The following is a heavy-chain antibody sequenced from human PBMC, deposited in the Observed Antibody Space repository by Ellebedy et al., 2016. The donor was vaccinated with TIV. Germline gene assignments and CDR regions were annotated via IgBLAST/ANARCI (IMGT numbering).Heavy chain of an antibody. CDR1: GFTFSGYY. V-gene: IGHV3-11*01. CDR2: ISDSGDVM. CDR3: ARLGVIAAAGASDS. J-gene: IGHJ4*02. D-gene: IGHD6-13*01. Sequence: GESLKISCAASGFTFSGYYMSWFRQAPGKGPEWVSYISDSGDVMYYADSVKGRFTTSRDNAGNSVYLQMNSLRAEDTAVYYCARLGVIAAAGASDSWGQGTLVIVSS.